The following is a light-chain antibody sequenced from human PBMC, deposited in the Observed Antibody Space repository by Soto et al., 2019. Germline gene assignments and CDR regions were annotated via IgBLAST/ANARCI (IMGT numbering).Light chain of an antibody. J-gene: IGKJ1*01. CDR3: HQCINWPRT. CDR2: DAS. CDR1: QSVSSY. Sequence: DIVLTQSPATLSLSPGERATLSCRASQSVSSYLAWYQQKPGQAPRLLIYDASNRATGIPARFSGSGSGTDFTLTISSLEHEHFAVYYCHQCINWPRTFGQGTKVDIK. V-gene: IGKV3-11*01.